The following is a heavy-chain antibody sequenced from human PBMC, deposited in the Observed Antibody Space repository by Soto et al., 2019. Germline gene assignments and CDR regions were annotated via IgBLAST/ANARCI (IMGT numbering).Heavy chain of an antibody. D-gene: IGHD5-18*01. V-gene: IGHV4-39*01. CDR2: IYYSGST. CDR1: GGSISSSSYY. J-gene: IGHJ3*02. CDR3: GTNTDMVNDAFDI. Sequence: PSETLSLTCTVSGGSISSSSYYWGWIRQPPGKGLEWIGSIYYSGSTYYNPSLKSRVTISVDTSKNQFSLKLSSVTAADTAVYYCGTNTDMVNDAFDIWGQGTMVTVSS.